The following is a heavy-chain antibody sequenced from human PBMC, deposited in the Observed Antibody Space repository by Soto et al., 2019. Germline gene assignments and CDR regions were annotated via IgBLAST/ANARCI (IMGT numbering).Heavy chain of an antibody. Sequence: ASVKVSCKAFGYTFTGYYIHWVRQAPGQGLEWMAYMDPNSGATKYAQKFQGLVTLTRDTSSRTAYMELTSRRSDDTAVYYCARGGGTIFAHLPWGQGTLVTVSS. J-gene: IGHJ5*02. D-gene: IGHD1-1*01. CDR1: GYTFTGYY. CDR2: MDPNSGAT. CDR3: ARGGGTIFAHLP. V-gene: IGHV1-2*04.